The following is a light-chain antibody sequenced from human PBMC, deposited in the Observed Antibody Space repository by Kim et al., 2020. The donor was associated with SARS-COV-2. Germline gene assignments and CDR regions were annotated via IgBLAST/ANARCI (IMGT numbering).Light chain of an antibody. J-gene: IGKJ4*01. CDR3: QQYNDYPLT. CDR1: QSINSW. Sequence: DIQMTQSPSTLSASVGDRVTITCRASQSINSWLAWYQQKPGKAPKLLIYKASSLESAVPSRFSGSGSGTEFTLTISSLQPDDFATYYCQQYNDYPLTFGGGTKVDIK. V-gene: IGKV1-5*03. CDR2: KAS.